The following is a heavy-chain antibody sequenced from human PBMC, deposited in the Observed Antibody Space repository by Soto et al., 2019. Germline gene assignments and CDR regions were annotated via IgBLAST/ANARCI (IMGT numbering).Heavy chain of an antibody. D-gene: IGHD3-3*01. CDR2: IYYSGST. CDR3: ARYGSGYRDAFDI. Sequence: QVQLQESGPGLVKPSQTLSLTCTVSGGSISSGGYYWSWIRQHPGKGLEWIGYIYYSGSTYYNPSLKSRVTISVDTSKSQCSLKLSSVTAADTAVYYCARYGSGYRDAFDIWGQGTMVTVSS. V-gene: IGHV4-31*03. CDR1: GGSISSGGYY. J-gene: IGHJ3*02.